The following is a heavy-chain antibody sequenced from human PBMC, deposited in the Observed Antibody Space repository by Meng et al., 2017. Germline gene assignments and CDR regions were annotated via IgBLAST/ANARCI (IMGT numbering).Heavy chain of an antibody. Sequence: GGSLRLSCAASGFTFDDYAMHWVRQAPGKGLEWVSGISWNSGSIGYADSVKGRFTISRDNAKNSLYLQMNSLRAEDTALYYCAKDRGSSSLEYFQHWGQGTLVTFSS. CDR3: AKDRGSSSLEYFQH. D-gene: IGHD6-13*01. J-gene: IGHJ1*01. V-gene: IGHV3-9*01. CDR1: GFTFDDYA. CDR2: ISWNSGSI.